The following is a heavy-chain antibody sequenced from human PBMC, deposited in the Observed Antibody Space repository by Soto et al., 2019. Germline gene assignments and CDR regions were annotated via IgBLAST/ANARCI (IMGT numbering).Heavy chain of an antibody. J-gene: IGHJ5*02. Sequence: QVQLQESGPGLVKPSQTLSLTCTVSGGSISSGDYYWSWIRQPPGKGLEWIGYIYYSGSTYYNPSLKSRVTRSVDTSKNQFSLKMSSVTAADTAVYYCARGRGTIFSNWADPWGQGTLVTVSS. CDR3: ARGRGTIFSNWADP. D-gene: IGHD3-9*01. CDR1: GGSISSGDYY. CDR2: IYYSGST. V-gene: IGHV4-30-4*01.